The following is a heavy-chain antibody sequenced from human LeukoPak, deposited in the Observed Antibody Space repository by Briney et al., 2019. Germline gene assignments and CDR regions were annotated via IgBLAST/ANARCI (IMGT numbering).Heavy chain of an antibody. Sequence: GGSLRLSCAASGFTCSSHAMSWVRQAPGKGLEWVAVISYDGSNKYYADSVKGRFTISGDNSKNTLYLQMNSLRAEDTAVYYCAKNAAVAGTCWFDPWGQGTLVTVSS. J-gene: IGHJ5*02. D-gene: IGHD6-19*01. CDR1: GFTCSSHA. CDR2: ISYDGSNK. V-gene: IGHV3-30*18. CDR3: AKNAAVAGTCWFDP.